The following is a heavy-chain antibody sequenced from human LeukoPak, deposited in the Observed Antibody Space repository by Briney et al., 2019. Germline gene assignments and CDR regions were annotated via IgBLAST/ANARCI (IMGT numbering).Heavy chain of an antibody. CDR1: GGSISSSSYY. D-gene: IGHD2-15*01. V-gene: IGHV4-39*07. CDR2: IYYSGST. Sequence: PSETLSLTCTVSGGSISSSSYYWGWIRQPPGKGLEWIGSIYYSGSTNYNPSLKSRVTISVDTSKNQFSLKLSSVTAADTAVYYCARVVVVNYYYYMDVWGKGTTVTISS. CDR3: ARVVVVNYYYYMDV. J-gene: IGHJ6*03.